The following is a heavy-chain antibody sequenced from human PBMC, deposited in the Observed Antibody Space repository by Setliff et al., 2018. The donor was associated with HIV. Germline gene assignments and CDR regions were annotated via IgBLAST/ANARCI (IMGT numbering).Heavy chain of an antibody. Sequence: SETLSLTCTVSGGSISTYYWSWIRQPPGKGLEWMGNIYYSGSTNYNPSLKSRVTISVDTSKNQFSLKLSSVTAADTAVYYCARDQVYWQQLLFDYWGQGTLVTVSS. J-gene: IGHJ4*02. D-gene: IGHD6-13*01. V-gene: IGHV4-59*01. CDR1: GGSISTYY. CDR2: IYYSGST. CDR3: ARDQVYWQQLLFDY.